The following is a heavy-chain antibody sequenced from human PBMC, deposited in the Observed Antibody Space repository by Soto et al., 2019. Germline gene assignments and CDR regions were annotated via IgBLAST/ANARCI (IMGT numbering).Heavy chain of an antibody. CDR3: ASANWAYAFDT. D-gene: IGHD2-15*01. V-gene: IGHV4-30-4*01. CDR2: IHYRGNT. Sequence: VQLQESGPGLVKPSQTLSLTCTVSGGSIITADYYWSWIRQPPGKGLEWIGYIHYRGNTFYNPSLKSRLSLSIDTSENQFSLKLTSVTAADTAVYFCASANWAYAFDTWGQGTLVAVSS. J-gene: IGHJ3*02. CDR1: GGSIITADYY.